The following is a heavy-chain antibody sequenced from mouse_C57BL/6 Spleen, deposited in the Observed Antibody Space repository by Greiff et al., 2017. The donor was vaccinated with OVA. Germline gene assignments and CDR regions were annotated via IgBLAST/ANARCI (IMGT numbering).Heavy chain of an antibody. J-gene: IGHJ2*01. V-gene: IGHV1-80*01. CDR2: IYPGDGDT. CDR3: ARWRTTVVATDFDY. D-gene: IGHD1-1*01. Sequence: QVHVKQSGAELVKPGASVKISCKASGYAFSSYWMNWVKQRPGKGLEWIGQIYPGDGDTNYNGKFKGKATLTADKSSSTAYMQLSSLTSEDSAVYFCARWRTTVVATDFDYWGQGTTLTVSS. CDR1: GYAFSSYW.